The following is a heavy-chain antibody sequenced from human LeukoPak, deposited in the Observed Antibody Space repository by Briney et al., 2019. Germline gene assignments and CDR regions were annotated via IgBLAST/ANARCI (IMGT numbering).Heavy chain of an antibody. D-gene: IGHD2-2*01. V-gene: IGHV3-23*01. CDR1: GFTFSSYA. CDR3: AKDPREYCSSTSCPNWFDP. CDR2: ISASGGTT. J-gene: IGHJ5*02. Sequence: GGSLRLSCAASGFTFSSYAMTWVRQAPGKGLEWVSSISASGGTTYYAASVKGRFTISRDNSKNTLYLQMLSLRAEDSAIYYCAKDPREYCSSTSCPNWFDPWGQGTLVTVSS.